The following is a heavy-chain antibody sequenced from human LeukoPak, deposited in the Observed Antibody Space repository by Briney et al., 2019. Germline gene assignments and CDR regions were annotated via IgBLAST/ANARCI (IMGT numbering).Heavy chain of an antibody. CDR3: ARGSHGADAFYI. CDR1: GYTFTSYY. Sequence: GSSVKVSCKASGYTFTSYYMHWVRQAPGQGLEWMGIINPSGGSTSYAQKFQGRVTMTRDMSTSTVYMELSSLRSEDTAVYYCARGSHGADAFYIWGEGTMVTVSS. CDR2: INPSGGST. V-gene: IGHV1-46*01. D-gene: IGHD4/OR15-4a*01. J-gene: IGHJ3*02.